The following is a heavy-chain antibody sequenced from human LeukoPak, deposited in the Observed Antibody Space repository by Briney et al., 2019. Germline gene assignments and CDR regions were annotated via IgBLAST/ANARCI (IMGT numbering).Heavy chain of an antibody. V-gene: IGHV4-38-2*02. CDR1: GYSISSGYY. Sequence: PSETLSLTCTVSGYSISSGYYWAWIRKSPGKGLEWIGSIYHSGGTYYRSSLKSRVTISVDTSKNQFSLKLSSVTAVDTAVYYCARHSAIFGVVPPENWFDPWGQGTLVTVSS. CDR3: ARHSAIFGVVPPENWFDP. J-gene: IGHJ5*02. CDR2: IYHSGGT. D-gene: IGHD3-3*01.